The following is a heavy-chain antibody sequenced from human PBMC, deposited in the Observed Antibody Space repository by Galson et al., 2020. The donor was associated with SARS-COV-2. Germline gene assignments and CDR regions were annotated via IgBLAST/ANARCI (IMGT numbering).Heavy chain of an antibody. CDR1: RFTFKYYS. J-gene: IGHJ4*02. V-gene: IGHV3-48*04. CDR2: ISSSGNTI. CDR3: ARGNSVGGYYFDY. D-gene: IGHD2-15*01. Sequence: GGSLRLTCAASRFTFKYYSMNWVRQAPGKGLEWVSYISSSGNTIYYADSVKGRFTISRDSARNTLFLQMNSLRAEDTAVYYCARGNSVGGYYFDYWCQGTLGTVAS.